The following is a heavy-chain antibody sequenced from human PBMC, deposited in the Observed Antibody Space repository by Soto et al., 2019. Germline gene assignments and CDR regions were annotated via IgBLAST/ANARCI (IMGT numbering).Heavy chain of an antibody. D-gene: IGHD2-21*02. CDR1: GFTFSSYA. J-gene: IGHJ4*02. V-gene: IGHV3-23*01. CDR2: VSGSGGST. Sequence: GESLKISCAASGFTFSSYAMTWVRQAPGKGLEWVSAVSGSGGSTYYADSVRGRFTISRDNSKNTLYLQMNSLRAEDTAVYYCAKEVPGGGDCSWVDYWGQGTRVTVSS. CDR3: AKEVPGGGDCSWVDY.